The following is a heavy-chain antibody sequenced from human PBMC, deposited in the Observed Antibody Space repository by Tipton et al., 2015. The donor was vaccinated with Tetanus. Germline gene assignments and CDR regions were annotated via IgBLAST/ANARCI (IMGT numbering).Heavy chain of an antibody. CDR3: VRDDSGRGLHS. D-gene: IGHD2-21*01. CDR2: IGFRGNT. J-gene: IGHJ5*01. CDR1: GFDFRNYD. Sequence: SLRLSCAASGFDFRNYDMHWVRQAPGKGLEWVSLIGFRGNTHYADSVKGRFTISRDNSRNSLYLQTSSLRDDDTAMYYCVRDDSGRGLHSWGKGPL. V-gene: IGHV3-13*01.